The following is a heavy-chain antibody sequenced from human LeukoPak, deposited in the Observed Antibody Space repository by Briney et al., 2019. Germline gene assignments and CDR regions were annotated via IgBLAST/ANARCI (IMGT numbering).Heavy chain of an antibody. V-gene: IGHV3-74*01. D-gene: IGHD4-11*01. CDR2: INTDGSTT. CDR3: ARLHRRQFTSFDY. J-gene: IGHJ4*02. CDR1: GFTFSTYW. Sequence: GGSLRLSCAASGFTFSTYWMHWVRHPPGKGLVWVSHINTDGSTTTYADSVRGRFTISRDNAKNTLYLQMNSLRADDTAVYYCARLHRRQFTSFDYWGQGTLITVS.